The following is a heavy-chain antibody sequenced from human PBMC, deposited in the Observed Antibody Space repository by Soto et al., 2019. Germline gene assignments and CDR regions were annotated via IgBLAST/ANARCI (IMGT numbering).Heavy chain of an antibody. Sequence: QVQLVESGGGVVQPGRSLRLSCAASGFAFNKYGVHWVRQAPGEGLEWVSLISFDGSDEWYADSVKGRFTISRDNSKNTLYLQMNSLRPEDTAVYYYAKGYEISPPIASGWYPNYYYGMDVWGQGTTVTVSS. J-gene: IGHJ6*02. CDR3: AKGYEISPPIASGWYPNYYYGMDV. CDR1: GFAFNKYG. V-gene: IGHV3-30*18. D-gene: IGHD6-19*01. CDR2: ISFDGSDE.